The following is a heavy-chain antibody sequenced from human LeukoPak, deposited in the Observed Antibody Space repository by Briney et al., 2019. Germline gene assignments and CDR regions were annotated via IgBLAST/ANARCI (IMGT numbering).Heavy chain of an antibody. CDR3: ARDLGWSDSSAAGHNWFDP. CDR2: INAGNGNT. J-gene: IGHJ5*02. Sequence: ASVKVSCKASGYTFTSYAMHWVRQAPGQRLEWMGWINAGNGNTKYSQKFQGRVTITRDTSASTAYMELSSLRSEDTAVYYCARDLGWSDSSAAGHNWFDPWGQGTLVTVSS. D-gene: IGHD6-25*01. CDR1: GYTFTSYA. V-gene: IGHV1-3*01.